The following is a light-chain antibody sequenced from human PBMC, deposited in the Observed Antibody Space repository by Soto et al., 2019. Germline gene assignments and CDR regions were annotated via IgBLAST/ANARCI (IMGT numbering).Light chain of an antibody. Sequence: SYELTQPPSVSVSPGQTASITCSGDKLGDKYACWYQQKPGQSPVLVIYQDSKRPSGIPERFSGSNSGNTATLTISGTQAMDEADYYCQAWDSSTALRVVFGVGTKVTVL. CDR2: QDS. CDR1: KLGDKY. J-gene: IGLJ2*01. V-gene: IGLV3-1*01. CDR3: QAWDSSTALRVV.